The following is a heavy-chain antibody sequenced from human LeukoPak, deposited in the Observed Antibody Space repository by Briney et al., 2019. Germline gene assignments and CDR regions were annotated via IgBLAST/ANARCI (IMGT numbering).Heavy chain of an antibody. CDR2: ISYDGSNK. V-gene: IGHV3-30-3*01. CDR1: GFTFSSYA. D-gene: IGHD3-3*01. J-gene: IGHJ4*02. Sequence: GGSLRLSCAASGFTFSSYAMHWVRQAPGKGLEWVAVISYDGSNKYYADSVKGRFTISRDNSKNTLYLQMNSLRAEDTAVYYCGRHVRYNDFWSGSVDYWGEGKLVTVSS. CDR3: GRHVRYNDFWSGSVDY.